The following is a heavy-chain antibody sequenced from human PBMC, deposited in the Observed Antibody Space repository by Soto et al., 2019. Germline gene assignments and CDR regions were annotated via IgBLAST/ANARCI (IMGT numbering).Heavy chain of an antibody. V-gene: IGHV3-30*18. CDR2: ISYDGSNK. Sequence: PGGSLRLSCAASGFTFSSYGMHWVRQAPGKGLEWVAVISYDGSNKYYADSVKGRFTISRDNSKNTLYLQMNSLRAEDTAVYYCAKDEGYYDSSGYYYGPSYWGQGTLVTVSS. CDR1: GFTFSSYG. D-gene: IGHD3-22*01. CDR3: AKDEGYYDSSGYYYGPSY. J-gene: IGHJ4*02.